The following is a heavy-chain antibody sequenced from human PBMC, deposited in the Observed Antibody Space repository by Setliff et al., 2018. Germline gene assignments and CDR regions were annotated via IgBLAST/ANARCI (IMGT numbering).Heavy chain of an antibody. CDR3: ARDIRDNFWSGYYIYYYYGMDV. J-gene: IGHJ6*02. D-gene: IGHD3-3*01. CDR2: ISGSGGST. CDR1: GFTFSSYA. Sequence: PGGSLRLSCAASGFTFSSYAMSWVRQAPGKGLEWVSAISGSGGSTYDADSVKGRFTISRENSKNSLYLQMNSLRAEDTAVYYCARDIRDNFWSGYYIYYYYGMDVWGQGTTVTVSS. V-gene: IGHV3-23*01.